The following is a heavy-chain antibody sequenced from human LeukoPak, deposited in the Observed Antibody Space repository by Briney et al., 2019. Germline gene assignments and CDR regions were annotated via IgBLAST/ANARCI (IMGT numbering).Heavy chain of an antibody. V-gene: IGHV1-2*02. J-gene: IGHJ6*02. CDR1: GYTFTGYY. Sequence: GASVKVSCKTSGYTFTGYYLHWVRQAPGQGLEWMGWIRPNSGGTKNAQKFQGRVTMTRDTSISTAYMELNRLPSDDTAVYYCATYSNSTLQYYYGLDVWGQGTTVTVSS. CDR3: ATYSNSTLQYYYGLDV. D-gene: IGHD6-6*01. CDR2: IRPNSGGT.